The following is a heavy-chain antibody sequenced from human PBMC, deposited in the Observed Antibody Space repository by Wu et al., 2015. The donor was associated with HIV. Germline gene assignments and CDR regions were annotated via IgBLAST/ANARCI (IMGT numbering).Heavy chain of an antibody. D-gene: IGHD3-22*01. CDR2: INPSGGST. V-gene: IGHV1-46*01. CDR1: GYTFTSYY. J-gene: IGHJ6*02. CDR3: ARMIKYYYDHERNYYYCGVDV. Sequence: QVHLVQFGGEVKKPGSSVKVTCKASGYTFTSYYMHWVRQAPGQGLEWMGIINPSGGSTSYAQKFQGRVTMTRNTSISTAYMELSSLRSEDTAVYYCARMIKYYYDHERNYYYCGVDVWGQGTTVTVSS.